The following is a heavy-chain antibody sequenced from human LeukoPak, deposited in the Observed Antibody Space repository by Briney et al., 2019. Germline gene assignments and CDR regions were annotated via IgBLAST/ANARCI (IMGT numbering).Heavy chain of an antibody. CDR2: ISAYNGNT. V-gene: IGHV1-18*01. Sequence: ASVKVSCKASGYTFTGFYIHWVRQAPGQGLEWMGWISAYNGNTNYAQKLQGRVTMTTDTSTSTAYMELRSLRSDDTAVYYCARVGTGDDSSGANFDYWGQGTLVTVSS. J-gene: IGHJ4*02. D-gene: IGHD3-22*01. CDR1: GYTFTGFY. CDR3: ARVGTGDDSSGANFDY.